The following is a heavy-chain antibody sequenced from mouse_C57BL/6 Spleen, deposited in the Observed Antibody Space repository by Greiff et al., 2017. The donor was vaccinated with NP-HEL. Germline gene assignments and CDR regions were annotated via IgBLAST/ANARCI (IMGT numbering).Heavy chain of an antibody. J-gene: IGHJ2*01. CDR1: GYTFTSYW. CDR3: ARRGIFYGSSYFDY. V-gene: IGHV1-50*01. D-gene: IGHD1-1*01. CDR2: IDPSDSYT. Sequence: QVQLQQPGAELVKPGASVKLSCKASGYTFTSYWMQWVKQRPGQGLEWIGEIDPSDSYTNYNEKFKGKVTLSVDTSSSTAYMQLSSLTSEYSAVYYCARRGIFYGSSYFDYWGQGTTLTVSS.